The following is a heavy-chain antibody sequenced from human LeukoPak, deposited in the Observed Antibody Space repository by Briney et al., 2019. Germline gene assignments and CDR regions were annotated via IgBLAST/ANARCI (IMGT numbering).Heavy chain of an antibody. V-gene: IGHV3-48*03. D-gene: IGHD2-15*01. CDR3: VRGLVVAATPPYSYYGMDV. J-gene: IGHJ6*04. CDR1: GFSFSTYE. CDR2: ISSSGSAI. Sequence: GGSLRFSCAASGFSFSTYEMNWVRQAPGKGLEWLSYISSSGSAIYSADSVKGRFTISRDNAKNSLYLQMNSLRAEDTAVYYCVRGLVVAATPPYSYYGMDVWGKGTTVTVSS.